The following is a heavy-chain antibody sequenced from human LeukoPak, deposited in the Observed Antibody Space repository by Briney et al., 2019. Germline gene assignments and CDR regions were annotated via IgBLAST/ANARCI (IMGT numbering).Heavy chain of an antibody. CDR2: TSYDGSNT. CDR1: GFTLSSHV. V-gene: IGHV3-30*03. CDR3: ARVGSGGYFDH. J-gene: IGHJ4*02. D-gene: IGHD2-15*01. Sequence: PGKSLRLSCVVSGFTLSSHVMYWIRQAPGKGLEWVALTSYDGSNTDYTDSVKGRFIISRDNPRNTLYLQMNSLSAEDTASYYCARVGSGGYFDHWGQGALVTVSS.